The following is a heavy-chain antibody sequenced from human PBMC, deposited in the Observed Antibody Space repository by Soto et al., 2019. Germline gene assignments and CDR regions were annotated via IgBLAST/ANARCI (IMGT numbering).Heavy chain of an antibody. J-gene: IGHJ4*02. CDR3: ARAGDDSTFFDY. D-gene: IGHD1-1*01. Sequence: GGSLRLSCAASGFTFSSYDMHWVRQATGKGLEWVSAIGTAGDTYYPGSVKGRFTISRENAKNSLYLQMNSLRAEDTAVYYCARAGDDSTFFDYWGQGTLVTVSS. V-gene: IGHV3-13*01. CDR2: IGTAGDT. CDR1: GFTFSSYD.